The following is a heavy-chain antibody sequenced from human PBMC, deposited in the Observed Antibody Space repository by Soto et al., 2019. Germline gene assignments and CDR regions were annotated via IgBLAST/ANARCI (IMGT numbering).Heavy chain of an antibody. D-gene: IGHD3-3*01. CDR3: AKGGPITIFGVVIPAY. CDR2: ISGSGCST. Sequence: GGSLRLSCAASGFTFSSYAMSWVRQAPGKGLEWVSAISGSGCSTYYADSGKGRFTISRDNSKNTLYLQMNSLRAEDTAVYYCAKGGPITIFGVVIPAYWGQGTLVTVSS. J-gene: IGHJ4*02. CDR1: GFTFSSYA. V-gene: IGHV3-23*01.